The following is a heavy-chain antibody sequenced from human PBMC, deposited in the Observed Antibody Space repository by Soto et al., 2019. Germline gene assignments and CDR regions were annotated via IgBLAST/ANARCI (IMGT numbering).Heavy chain of an antibody. J-gene: IGHJ4*02. CDR1: VCTCCLYC. V-gene: IGHV3-7*01. CDR3: ERMGIWGKLTDI. Sequence: GGSXRLSCSASVCTCCLYCSCLFRQALGKGLEWVANLKRDGSDKYFLDSVKGRFTMSRDNAKNSFYLHMNNLRAEDTAVYFCERMGIWGKLTDIWGQGT. CDR2: LKRDGSDK. D-gene: IGHD7-27*01.